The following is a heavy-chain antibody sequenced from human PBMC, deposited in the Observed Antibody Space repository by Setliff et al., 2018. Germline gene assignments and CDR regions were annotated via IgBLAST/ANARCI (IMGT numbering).Heavy chain of an antibody. V-gene: IGHV4-38-2*02. CDR2: IHSGTT. CDR3: ARDLGHGGDSDY. CDR1: GYSISSAYY. J-gene: IGHJ4*02. Sequence: SETLSLTCAVSGYSISSAYYWGWIRQPPGKGLEWIGSIHSGTTYYNPSLKSRVTISVDTSKNQFSLKLNSVTATDTAVYYCARDLGHGGDSDYWGQGILVTVSS. D-gene: IGHD2-21*02.